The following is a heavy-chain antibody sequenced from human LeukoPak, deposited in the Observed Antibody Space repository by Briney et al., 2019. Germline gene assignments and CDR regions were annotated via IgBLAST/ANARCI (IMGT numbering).Heavy chain of an antibody. J-gene: IGHJ5*02. CDR3: ARDRPHNWFDP. CDR2: IHPGVGST. V-gene: IGHV1-46*01. CDR1: GYTFSTYY. Sequence: ASVKVSCKASGYTFSTYYIHWVRQAPGEGLEWVGLIHPGVGSTNYAQKFRGRVTMTTDTATTTVHMELTSLKPEDTAVYYCARDRPHNWFDPWGQGTLVTVSP.